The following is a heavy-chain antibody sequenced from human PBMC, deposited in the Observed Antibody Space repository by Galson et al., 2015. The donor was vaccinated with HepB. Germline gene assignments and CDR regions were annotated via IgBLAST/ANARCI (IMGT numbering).Heavy chain of an antibody. J-gene: IGHJ6*03. Sequence: SLRLSCAASGFTFSSSIMTWVRQAPGKGLEWVSVITEGGGSTYYADSVKGRFIVSRDNSKNALYLQMNSLRVEDTAVYYCAKAPGDILYYMDVWGKGTTVTFSS. CDR2: ITEGGGST. CDR1: GFTFSSSI. D-gene: IGHD3-10*01. V-gene: IGHV3-23*01. CDR3: AKAPGDILYYMDV.